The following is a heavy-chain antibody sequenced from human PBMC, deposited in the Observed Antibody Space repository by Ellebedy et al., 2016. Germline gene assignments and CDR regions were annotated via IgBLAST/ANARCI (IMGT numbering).Heavy chain of an antibody. CDR2: ISANGGRT. Sequence: GESLKISCSASGFTFSNHAMHWVRQAPGKGLEYVSVISANGGRTHYADSVKGRFTISRDDSKNTLFLQMSSLRTDDTAVYYCAKPMDYGDPRAFDVWGQGTMVTVSS. CDR1: GFTFSNHA. CDR3: AKPMDYGDPRAFDV. D-gene: IGHD4-17*01. V-gene: IGHV3-64D*06. J-gene: IGHJ3*01.